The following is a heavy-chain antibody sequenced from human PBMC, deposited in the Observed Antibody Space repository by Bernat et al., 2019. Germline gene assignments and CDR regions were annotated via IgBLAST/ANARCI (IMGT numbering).Heavy chain of an antibody. J-gene: IGHJ4*02. D-gene: IGHD2-15*01. V-gene: IGHV3-15*07. CDR2: TKGKTDGGTT. Sequence: EVQLVEVGGDMVKRGGSLRLSCAASGFSCSNAWMNWVRQAPGKGRAWVGRTKGKTDGGTTDYTAHVKARFIISRDDSKDTLYLQMNSLKTEDTAVYYCTTGDSNSRYWGQGTLVTVSS. CDR1: GFSCSNAW. CDR3: TTGDSNSRY.